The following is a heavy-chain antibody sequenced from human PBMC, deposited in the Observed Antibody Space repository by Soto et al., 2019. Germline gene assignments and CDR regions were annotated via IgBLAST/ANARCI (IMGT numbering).Heavy chain of an antibody. V-gene: IGHV3-33*01. CDR1: GFMFSSYG. CDR2: VWHDGNHK. D-gene: IGHD5-12*01. CDR3: ARAHYSAYDRSDYFYYGMDV. J-gene: IGHJ6*02. Sequence: GGSLRLSCVTSGFMFSSYGMHWVRQAPGKGLDWVAVVWHDGNHKFYGDSVKGRFSISRDNSKNTVDLQMNSLRAEDTAVYYCARAHYSAYDRSDYFYYGMDVWGLGTTVTVSS.